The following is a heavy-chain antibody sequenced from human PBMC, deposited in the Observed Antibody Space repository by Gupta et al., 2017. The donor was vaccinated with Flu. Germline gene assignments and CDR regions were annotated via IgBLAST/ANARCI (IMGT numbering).Heavy chain of an antibody. CDR2: IKPDGSST. CDR1: GFTFSSSY. D-gene: IGHD4-17*01. Sequence: EMQLVESGGDLVQPGRSLRLSCAASGFTFSSSYLQWVRQAPGKGLVWVSRIKPDGSSTTYAESVKGRFTISRDNAKNTLYLQMNSLGDDDTAVYYCATVTSGCWGQGTLVTVSS. J-gene: IGHJ4*02. CDR3: ATVTSGC. V-gene: IGHV3-74*03.